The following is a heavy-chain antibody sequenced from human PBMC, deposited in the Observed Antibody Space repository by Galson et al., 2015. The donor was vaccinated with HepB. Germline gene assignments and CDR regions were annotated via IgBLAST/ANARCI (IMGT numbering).Heavy chain of an antibody. V-gene: IGHV3-23*01. D-gene: IGHD6-19*01. CDR2: ITPSDDNT. Sequence: SLRLSCAASGFTFSYYAMSWVRQAPGKGLEWVSAITPSDDNTFSADSMKGRFTIPRDNSRNTLFLHMNSLRADDTAIYFCAKVFPEKTSGWYRQALYYFDSWGQGTRVTVSS. J-gene: IGHJ4*02. CDR1: GFTFSYYA. CDR3: AKVFPEKTSGWYRQALYYFDS.